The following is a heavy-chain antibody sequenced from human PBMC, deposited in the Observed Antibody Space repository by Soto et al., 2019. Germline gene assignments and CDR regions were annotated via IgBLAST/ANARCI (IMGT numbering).Heavy chain of an antibody. CDR3: ARDLAVGLVDY. CDR1: GYTFPSYG. CDR2: ISAYNGNT. J-gene: IGHJ4*02. Sequence: QVQLVQSGAEVKKPGASVKVSGKAPGYTFPSYGTSWVRQAPGQGLGWMGWISAYNGNTKYAQKLQGRVTMTTDTATSTAYMEVRSLRSDDTAVYYCARDLAVGLVDYWGQGTLVTVSS. D-gene: IGHD6-19*01. V-gene: IGHV1-18*01.